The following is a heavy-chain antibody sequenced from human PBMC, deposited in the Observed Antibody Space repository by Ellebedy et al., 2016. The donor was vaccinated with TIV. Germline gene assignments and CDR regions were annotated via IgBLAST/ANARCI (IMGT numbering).Heavy chain of an antibody. J-gene: IGHJ4*02. D-gene: IGHD3-10*01. CDR1: GYTFTSYG. CDR2: ISAYNGNT. Sequence: ASVKVSXKASGYTFTSYGISWVRQAPGQGLEWMGWISAYNGNTNYAQKLQGRVTMTTDTSTSTAYMELSSLRSEDTAVYYCAASALFVRGVIDYWGQGTLVTVSS. V-gene: IGHV1-18*01. CDR3: AASALFVRGVIDY.